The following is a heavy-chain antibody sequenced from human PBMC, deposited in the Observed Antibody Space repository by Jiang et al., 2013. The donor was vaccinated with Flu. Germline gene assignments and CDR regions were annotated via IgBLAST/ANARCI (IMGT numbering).Heavy chain of an antibody. CDR1: GYTFTTYD. J-gene: IGHJ4*02. CDR3: VRGPTGTTDY. V-gene: IGHV1-8*01. D-gene: IGHD1-7*01. CDR2: MSPNSGIT. Sequence: QLVESGADVKKPGASVKVSCKASGYTFTTYDINWVRQAAGQGLEWMGWMSPNSGITRYTQKFQGRVTMTRDTSINTAYMELSRLASEDAAVYYCVRGPTGTTDYWGQGTLVTVSS.